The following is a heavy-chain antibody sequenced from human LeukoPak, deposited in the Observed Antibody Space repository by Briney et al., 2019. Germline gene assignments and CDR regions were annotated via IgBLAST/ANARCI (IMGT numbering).Heavy chain of an antibody. CDR3: ARGTVAGLDY. CDR1: GYTFTSYD. V-gene: IGHV1-8*02. D-gene: IGHD6-19*01. Sequence: ASVKVSCKASGYTFTSYDINWVRQATGQGLEWMGWMNPNSGNTGYAQKLQGRVTMTTDTSTSTAYMELRSLRSDDTAVYYCARGTVAGLDYWGQGTLVTVSS. CDR2: MNPNSGNT. J-gene: IGHJ4*02.